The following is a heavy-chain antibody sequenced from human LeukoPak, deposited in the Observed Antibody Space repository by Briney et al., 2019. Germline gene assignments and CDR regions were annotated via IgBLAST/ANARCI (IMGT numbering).Heavy chain of an antibody. J-gene: IGHJ4*02. CDR1: GFTFSSHG. CDR3: ARDPRYCSGGSCYSHSEHKDPFDY. D-gene: IGHD2-15*01. CDR2: IWYDGSNK. Sequence: GRSLRLSCAASGFTFSSHGMHWVRQAPGKGLEWVAVIWYDGSNKYYADSVKGRFTISRDNSKNTLYLQMNSLRAEDTAVYYCARDPRYCSGGSCYSHSEHKDPFDYWGQGTLVTVSS. V-gene: IGHV3-33*01.